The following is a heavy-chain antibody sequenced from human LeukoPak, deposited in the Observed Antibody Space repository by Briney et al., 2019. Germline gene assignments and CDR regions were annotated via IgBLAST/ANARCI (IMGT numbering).Heavy chain of an antibody. D-gene: IGHD1-14*01. CDR3: ARRYSIYYYYYMDV. CDR1: GGSISSYY. CDR2: IYYSGST. J-gene: IGHJ6*03. Sequence: SQTLSLTCIVSGGSISSYYWSWIRQPPGKGLEWIGYIYYSGSTNYNPSLKSRVTISVDTSKNQFSLKLTSVTAADTAVYYCARRYSIYYYYYMDVWGKGTTVTISS. V-gene: IGHV4-59*12.